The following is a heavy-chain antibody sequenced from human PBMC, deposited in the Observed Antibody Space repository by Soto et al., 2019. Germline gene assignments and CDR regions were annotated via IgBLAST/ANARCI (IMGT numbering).Heavy chain of an antibody. J-gene: IGHJ4*02. CDR2: ISGSGGST. D-gene: IGHD2-15*01. V-gene: IGHV3-23*01. Sequence: GGSLRLSCAASGFTFSSYAMSWVRQAPGKGLEWVSAISGSGGSTYYADSVKGRFTISRDNSKNTLYLQMNSLRAEDTAVYYCAAGVVAATGHFDYWGQGTLVTVSS. CDR3: AAGVVAATGHFDY. CDR1: GFTFSSYA.